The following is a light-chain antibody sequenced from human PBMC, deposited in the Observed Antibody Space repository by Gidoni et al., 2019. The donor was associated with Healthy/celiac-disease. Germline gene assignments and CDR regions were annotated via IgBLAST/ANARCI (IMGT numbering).Light chain of an antibody. J-gene: IGKJ1*01. CDR2: DAS. Sequence: DIQMTQSPSTLSASVGDRVTITCRASQSISSGLAWYQQKPGKAPKLLIYDASSLESGVPSRFSGSGSGTEFTLTISSLQPDDFATYYCQQYNSQWTFGQGTKVEIK. V-gene: IGKV1-5*01. CDR1: QSISSG. CDR3: QQYNSQWT.